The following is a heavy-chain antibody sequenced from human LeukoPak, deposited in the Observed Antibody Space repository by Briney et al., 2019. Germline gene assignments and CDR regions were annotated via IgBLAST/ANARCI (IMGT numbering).Heavy chain of an antibody. CDR1: GYTFTNYY. CDR2: INPSGGST. CDR3: ARIGDSSGYCDY. D-gene: IGHD3-22*01. J-gene: IGHJ4*02. V-gene: IGHV1-46*01. Sequence: ASVKVSCKASGYTFTNYYMHWVRQAPGQGLEWMGIINPSGGSTSYAQKFQGRVTVARDTSTSTVYVELNSLRSEDTAVYYCARIGDSSGYCDYWGQGTLVTVSS.